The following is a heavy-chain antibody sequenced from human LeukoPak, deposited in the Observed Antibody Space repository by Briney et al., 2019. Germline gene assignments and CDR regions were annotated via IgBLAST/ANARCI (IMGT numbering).Heavy chain of an antibody. D-gene: IGHD3-10*01. V-gene: IGHV3-23*01. CDR3: ANDYRSGSFHDF. CDR1: GCAFSSYA. CDR2: ISRRDDYT. J-gene: IGHJ4*02. Sequence: PGGSLRLSCAASGCAFSSYAMSCVRQPPGMGLVWVSVISRRDDYTYYADSVKGRFTISRDNSKNTLYLQMNTLRAEDTAVYYCANDYRSGSFHDFWGQGTLVTVSS.